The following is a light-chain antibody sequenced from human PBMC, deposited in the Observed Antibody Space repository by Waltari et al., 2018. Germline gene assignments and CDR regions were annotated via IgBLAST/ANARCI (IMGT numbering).Light chain of an antibody. Sequence: DIVMTQSPDSLAVSLGERATINCESSQSVLYSSNNKNYLAWYQQKPGQPPKLLIYWASTRESGVPDRFIGSGSGTDFTLTINTLQAEDVAVYYCQQYYNPPRTFGQGTKVEIK. J-gene: IGKJ1*01. CDR2: WAS. V-gene: IGKV4-1*01. CDR1: QSVLYSSNNKNY. CDR3: QQYYNPPRT.